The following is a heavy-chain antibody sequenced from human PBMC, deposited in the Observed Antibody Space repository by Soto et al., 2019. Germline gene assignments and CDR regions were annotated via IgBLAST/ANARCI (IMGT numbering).Heavy chain of an antibody. J-gene: IGHJ4*02. CDR3: ARAPYSNAWYRFDL. V-gene: IGHV3-7*03. D-gene: IGHD6-19*01. Sequence: GGSLRLSCEASGFTFSGYWMSWVRQAPGKGLEWVADIKHDGSVQYYVDSVKGRLTISRDNAKKQLYLQMNGLRAEDTALYYCARAPYSNAWYRFDLWGQGTLVTVSS. CDR2: IKHDGSVQ. CDR1: GFTFSGYW.